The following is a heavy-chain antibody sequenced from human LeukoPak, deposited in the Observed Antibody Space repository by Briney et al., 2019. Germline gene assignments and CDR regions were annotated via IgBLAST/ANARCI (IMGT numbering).Heavy chain of an antibody. J-gene: IGHJ3*02. CDR1: GFTFDDYA. V-gene: IGHV3-9*01. CDR2: ISWNSGSI. D-gene: IGHD1-7*01. Sequence: GGSLRLSCAASGFTFDDYAMHWVRQAPGKGLEWVSGISWNSGSIGYADSVKGRFTISRDNAKNSLYLQMNSLRAEDTAVYYCARGVTGTKSDAFDIWGQGTMVTVSS. CDR3: ARGVTGTKSDAFDI.